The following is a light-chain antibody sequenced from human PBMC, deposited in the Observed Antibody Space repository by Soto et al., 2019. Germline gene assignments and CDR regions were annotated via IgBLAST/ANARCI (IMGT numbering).Light chain of an antibody. V-gene: IGLV2-14*01. CDR3: SSYTSSSTLVV. Sequence: QSVLTQPASVSGSPGQASTISSTGTSSDVGGYNYVSWYQQHPGKAPKLMIYDVSNRPSGVSNRFSGSKSGNTASLTISGRQAEDEADYYCSSYTSSSTLVVFGGGTQLTVL. J-gene: IGLJ2*01. CDR1: SSDVGGYNY. CDR2: DVS.